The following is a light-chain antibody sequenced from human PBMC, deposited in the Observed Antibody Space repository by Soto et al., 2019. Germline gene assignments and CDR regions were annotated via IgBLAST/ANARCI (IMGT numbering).Light chain of an antibody. CDR1: NSNIGAGYD. J-gene: IGLJ3*02. CDR3: QSYDSSLSGWV. CDR2: GNS. V-gene: IGLV1-40*01. Sequence: QSVLTQPPSVSGAPGQRVTISCTGYNSNIGAGYDVHWYQLLPGTAPKLLIYGNSNRPSGVPDRFSASKSGTSASLAITGLQAEDEADYYCQSYDSSLSGWVFGGGTKLTVL.